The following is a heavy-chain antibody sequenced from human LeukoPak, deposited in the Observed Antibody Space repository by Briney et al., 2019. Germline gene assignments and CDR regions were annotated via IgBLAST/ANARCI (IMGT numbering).Heavy chain of an antibody. CDR3: ARMERDTAYGMDV. CDR1: GYTFTGYY. J-gene: IGHJ6*02. D-gene: IGHD5-18*01. CDR2: INPNSGGT. Sequence: GASVKVSCKASGYTFTGYYMHWVRQAPGQGLEWRGWINPNSGGTNYAQKFQGRVTMTRDTSISTAYMELSRLRSDDTAVYYCARMERDTAYGMDVWGQGTTVTVSS. V-gene: IGHV1-2*02.